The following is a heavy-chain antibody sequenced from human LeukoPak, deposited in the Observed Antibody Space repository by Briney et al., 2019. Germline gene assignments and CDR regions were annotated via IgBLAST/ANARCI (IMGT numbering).Heavy chain of an antibody. CDR1: GFTFDDYA. V-gene: IGHV3-9*01. CDR3: AKVTHYDILTGSMDV. D-gene: IGHD3-9*01. Sequence: GGSLRLSCAASGFTFDDYAMHWVRHAPGKGLEWVSGISWNSGSIGYADSVKGRFTISRDNAKNSLYLQMNSLRAEDTALYYCAKVTHYDILTGSMDVWGQGTTVTVSS. J-gene: IGHJ6*02. CDR2: ISWNSGSI.